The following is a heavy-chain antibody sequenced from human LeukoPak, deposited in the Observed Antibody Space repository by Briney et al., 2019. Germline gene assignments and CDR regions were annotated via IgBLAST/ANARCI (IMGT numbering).Heavy chain of an antibody. CDR1: GFTFSSYW. V-gene: IGHV3-7*03. Sequence: GGSLRLSCAASGFTFSSYWMSWVRQAPGKGLEWVANIKEDGSEKYYVDSVKGRFTISRDNAKNSLYLQMNSLRAEDTAMYYCARDQGGRRHWLTARPRSYYFDYWGQGTLVTVSS. D-gene: IGHD3-9*01. CDR3: ARDQGGRRHWLTARPRSYYFDY. J-gene: IGHJ4*02. CDR2: IKEDGSEK.